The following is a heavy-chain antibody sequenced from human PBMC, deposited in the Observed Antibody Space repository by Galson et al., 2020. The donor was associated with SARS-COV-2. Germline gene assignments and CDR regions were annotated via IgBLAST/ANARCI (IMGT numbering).Heavy chain of an antibody. J-gene: IGHJ5*02. D-gene: IGHD1-26*01. V-gene: IGHV1-24*01. CDR2: FDPEDGET. CDR3: ATGSPQGAPGNWFDP. Sequence: ASVKVPCKVSGYTLTELSMHWVRQAPGKGLEWMGGFDPEDGETIYAQKFQGRVTMTEDTSTDTAYMELSSLRSEDTVVYYCATGSPQGAPGNWFDPWGQGTLNTVSS. CDR1: GYTLTELS.